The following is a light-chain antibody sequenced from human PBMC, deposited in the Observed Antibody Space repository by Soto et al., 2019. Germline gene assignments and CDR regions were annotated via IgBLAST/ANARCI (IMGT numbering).Light chain of an antibody. J-gene: IGKJ2*01. CDR2: GAS. Sequence: EIVLTQSPGTLSLSPGERATLSCRASQSVSSSYLAWYQQKPGQAPRLLIYGASSRATGIPDRFSGSGSGTDFTLPISRLEPEVFAVYYCQQYGSSPYTFGQGTQLEIK. V-gene: IGKV3-20*01. CDR3: QQYGSSPYT. CDR1: QSVSSSY.